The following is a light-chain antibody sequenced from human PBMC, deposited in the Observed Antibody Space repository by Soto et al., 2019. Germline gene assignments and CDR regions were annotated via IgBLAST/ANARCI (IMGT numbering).Light chain of an antibody. V-gene: IGLV2-14*01. CDR2: EVR. CDR3: SSYAGSSTFV. J-gene: IGLJ1*01. Sequence: QSVLTQPASVSGSPGQSITISCAGTMRDVGAYNLVSWYQQHPGRAPQLIIYEVRNRPSGISFRFSGSKSGNTASLTISGLQAEDEADYYCSSYAGSSTFVFGTGTKVT. CDR1: MRDVGAYNL.